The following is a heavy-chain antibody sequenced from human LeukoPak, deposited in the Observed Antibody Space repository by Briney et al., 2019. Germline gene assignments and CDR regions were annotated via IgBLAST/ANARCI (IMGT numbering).Heavy chain of an antibody. Sequence: GGSLRLSCAASGFTFSTYGMHWVRQAPGKGLEGVAVIWFDGNSYYYADSVKGGFTISRDNSKNMLYLQMNSLRAEDTAVYYCARDLNPYCGGDCWFDYWGQGTLVTVSS. CDR3: ARDLNPYCGGDCWFDY. CDR1: GFTFSTYG. V-gene: IGHV3-33*01. D-gene: IGHD2-21*02. CDR2: IWFDGNSY. J-gene: IGHJ4*02.